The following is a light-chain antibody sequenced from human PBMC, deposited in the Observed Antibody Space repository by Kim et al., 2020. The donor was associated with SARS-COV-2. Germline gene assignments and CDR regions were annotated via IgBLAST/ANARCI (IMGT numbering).Light chain of an antibody. V-gene: IGLV1-44*01. CDR3: AAWDDSLNGSV. CDR2: SNG. Sequence: GQRITMPNYGSRTKIGSNIENWFKQHPGTAPKLLIDSNGYRPSGFPHRISGSKSGSSASLYISGLHSEYEAYYYCAAWDDSLNGSVFGGGTQLTVL. J-gene: IGLJ3*02. CDR1: RTKIGSNI.